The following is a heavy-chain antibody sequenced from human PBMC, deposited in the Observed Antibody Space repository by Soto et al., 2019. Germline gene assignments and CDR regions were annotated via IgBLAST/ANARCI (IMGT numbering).Heavy chain of an antibody. CDR2: IYYSGTT. CDR1: GGSFSPNY. D-gene: IGHD3-10*01. Sequence: PSETLSLTCTVSGGSFSPNYWSWIRQPPGKGLEWVGYIYYSGTTSYNPSLNSRVTMSVDTSKNQFSLKVNSVTAADTAVYYCARESYYGSGATVVAYWGQGTLVTVSS. CDR3: ARESYYGSGATVVAY. J-gene: IGHJ4*02. V-gene: IGHV4-59*01.